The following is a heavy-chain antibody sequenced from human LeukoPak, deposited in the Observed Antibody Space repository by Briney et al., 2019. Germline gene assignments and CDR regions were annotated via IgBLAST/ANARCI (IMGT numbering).Heavy chain of an antibody. CDR1: GGTFSSYA. CDR3: AGSVSGRD. Sequence: SVKVSCKASGGTFSSYAISWVRQAPGQGLEWMGGIIPIFGTANYAQKFQGRVTMTRDTSTSTVYMELSSLRSEDTAVYYCAGSVSGRDWGQGTLVTVSS. D-gene: IGHD3-10*01. CDR2: IIPIFGTA. V-gene: IGHV1-69*05. J-gene: IGHJ4*02.